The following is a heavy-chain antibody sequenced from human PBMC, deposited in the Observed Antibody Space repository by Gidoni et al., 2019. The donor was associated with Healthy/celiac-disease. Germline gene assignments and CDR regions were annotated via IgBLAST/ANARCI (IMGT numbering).Heavy chain of an antibody. V-gene: IGHV4-4*07. J-gene: IGHJ4*02. Sequence: QVQLQESGPGLVKPSETLSLTCTVPGGPIRSYYWSWIRQPAGKGLAWIGRIYTSGSTNYNPSLKSRVTMSVDTSKNQFSLKLSSVTAADTAVYYCARAEQWLAYFDYWGQGTLVTVSS. CDR1: GGPIRSYY. D-gene: IGHD6-19*01. CDR3: ARAEQWLAYFDY. CDR2: IYTSGST.